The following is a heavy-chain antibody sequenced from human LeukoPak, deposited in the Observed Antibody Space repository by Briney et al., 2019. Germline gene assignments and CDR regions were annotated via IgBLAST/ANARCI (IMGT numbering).Heavy chain of an antibody. D-gene: IGHD3-10*01. Sequence: ASVKVSCKVSGYTFTGYYMHWVRQAPGQGLEWMGWINPNSGGTNYAQKFQGRVTMTRDTSISTAYMELSRLRSDDTAVYYCAREYYYGSGGGWGAFDIWGQGTMVTVSS. CDR1: GYTFTGYY. J-gene: IGHJ3*02. CDR3: AREYYYGSGGGWGAFDI. CDR2: INPNSGGT. V-gene: IGHV1-2*02.